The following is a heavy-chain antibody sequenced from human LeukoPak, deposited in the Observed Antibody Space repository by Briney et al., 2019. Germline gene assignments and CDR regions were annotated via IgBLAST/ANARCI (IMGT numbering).Heavy chain of an antibody. V-gene: IGHV1-2*02. D-gene: IGHD3-16*02. Sequence: ASVKVSCKASGYTFTGYYLHWVRQAPGQGLEWMGWINPNSGGTNYAQKFQGRVTMTRDTSISTAYMELSRLRSDDTAVYYCARSYMSGSYHDYWGQGTQVTVSS. CDR2: INPNSGGT. J-gene: IGHJ4*02. CDR3: ARSYMSGSYHDY. CDR1: GYTFTGYY.